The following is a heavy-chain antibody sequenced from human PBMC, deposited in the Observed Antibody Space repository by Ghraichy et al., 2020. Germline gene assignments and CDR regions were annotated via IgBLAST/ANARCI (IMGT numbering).Heavy chain of an antibody. D-gene: IGHD3-9*01. CDR2: SGSGGST. CDR1: GFTFSSYA. Sequence: ESLNISCAASGFTFSSYAMSWVRQAPGKGLEWVSVSGSGGSTYYADSVKGRFTISRDNSKNTLYLQMNSLRAEDTAVYYCAKGFDWSFTLYYFDYWGQGTLVTVSS. V-gene: IGHV3-23*01. J-gene: IGHJ4*02. CDR3: AKGFDWSFTLYYFDY.